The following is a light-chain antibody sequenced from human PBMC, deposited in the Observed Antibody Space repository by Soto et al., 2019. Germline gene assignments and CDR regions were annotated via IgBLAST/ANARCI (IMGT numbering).Light chain of an antibody. Sequence: EIVMTQSPATLSVSPGGRATLSCRASQSVSSSYLAWYQQKPGQAPRLLIHDASNRATGIPARFSGSGSGTDFTLTISSLEPEDFAVYYCQQRSSWPLTFGGGTKVDIK. CDR2: DAS. V-gene: IGKV3D-20*02. CDR1: QSVSSSY. CDR3: QQRSSWPLT. J-gene: IGKJ4*01.